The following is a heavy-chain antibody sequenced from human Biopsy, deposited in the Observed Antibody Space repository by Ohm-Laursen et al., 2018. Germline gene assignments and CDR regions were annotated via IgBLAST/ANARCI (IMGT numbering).Heavy chain of an antibody. V-gene: IGHV4-61*01. CDR2: IYDRGSTA. D-gene: IGHD6-19*01. CDR3: ARGMRSSGWPYFDS. CDR1: GDSVSSGSFY. Sequence: GTLSLTCTVSGDSVSSGSFYWTWIRQPPGQGLEYIGYIYDRGSTANYNPSLESRVTMSVDMPKNQFSLKLSSVTAADTAIYYCARGMRSSGWPYFDSWGRGTLVTVSS. J-gene: IGHJ4*02.